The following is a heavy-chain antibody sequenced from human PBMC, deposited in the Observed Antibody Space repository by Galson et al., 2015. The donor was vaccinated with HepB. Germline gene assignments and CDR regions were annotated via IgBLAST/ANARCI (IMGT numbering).Heavy chain of an antibody. Sequence: SLRLSCAASGFTFSNSGMNWVRQAPEKGLEWVSYIGGSGNAIYYADSVKGRFTISRDNAENSLYLQMNGLRDEDTAVYYCAKDYYDGSDFSWGQGTLVAVSS. CDR1: GFTFSNSG. CDR3: AKDYYDGSDFS. D-gene: IGHD3-22*01. J-gene: IGHJ1*01. V-gene: IGHV3-48*02. CDR2: IGGSGNAI.